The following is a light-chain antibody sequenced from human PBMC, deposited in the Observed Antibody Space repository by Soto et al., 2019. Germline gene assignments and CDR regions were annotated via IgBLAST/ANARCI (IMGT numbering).Light chain of an antibody. V-gene: IGKV3-20*01. CDR1: QSVANNY. CDR3: EQYGSTPLT. Sequence: EIVLTQSPGTLSLSPGERATLSCRASQSVANNYLAWYQQKPGQAPRFLIYDASSRATGIPDRFSGSGSGTDFTLPISRLEPEDFAVYYCEQYGSTPLTFGGGTKVEIK. J-gene: IGKJ4*01. CDR2: DAS.